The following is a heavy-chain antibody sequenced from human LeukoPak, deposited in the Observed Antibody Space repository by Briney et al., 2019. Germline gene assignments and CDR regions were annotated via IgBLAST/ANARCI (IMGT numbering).Heavy chain of an antibody. V-gene: IGHV4-39*01. D-gene: IGHD4-11*01. CDR1: GGSFGSSTYY. CDR2: IYYSGST. J-gene: IGHJ5*02. Sequence: PSETLSLTCTVSGGSFGSSTYYWGWIRQPPGKGLEWIGSIYYSGSTYYNPSLKSRVTISVDTSKNQFSLNLTSVTAADTAVYYCARSTTIKGWFDPWGQGTLVTVSS. CDR3: ARSTTIKGWFDP.